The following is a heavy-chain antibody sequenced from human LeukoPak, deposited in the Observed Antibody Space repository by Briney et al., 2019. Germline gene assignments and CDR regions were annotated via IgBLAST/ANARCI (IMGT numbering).Heavy chain of an antibody. CDR3: ARTKITMMVVSEHDAFDI. CDR1: GGSISSGSYY. Sequence: PSQTLSLTCTVSGGSISSGSYYWSWIRQPAGKGLEWIGRIYTSGSTNYNPSLKSRVTISVDTSKNQFSLKLSSVTAADTAVYYCARTKITMMVVSEHDAFDIWGQGTMVTVSS. CDR2: IYTSGST. D-gene: IGHD3-22*01. V-gene: IGHV4-61*02. J-gene: IGHJ3*02.